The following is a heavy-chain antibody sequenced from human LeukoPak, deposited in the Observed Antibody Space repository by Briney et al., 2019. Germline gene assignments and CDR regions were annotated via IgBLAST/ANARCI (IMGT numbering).Heavy chain of an antibody. Sequence: GGSLRLSCAASGFTFSDYYMSWIRQAPGKGLEWVSYISSSGSTIYYADSVKGRFTISRDNAKNSLYLQMSSLRAEDTAVYYCARVTTPDYYYDSSGYYVDYWGQGTLVTVSS. CDR2: ISSSGSTI. D-gene: IGHD3-22*01. CDR1: GFTFSDYY. V-gene: IGHV3-11*01. CDR3: ARVTTPDYYYDSSGYYVDY. J-gene: IGHJ4*02.